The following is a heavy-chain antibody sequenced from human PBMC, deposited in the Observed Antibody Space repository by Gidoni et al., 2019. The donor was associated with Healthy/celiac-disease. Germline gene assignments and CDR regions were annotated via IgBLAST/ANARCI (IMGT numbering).Heavy chain of an antibody. CDR2: IYYSGST. CDR3: ARGEDGVGSFDY. Sequence: QVKLQESGPGLVKHSQTLSLTCTVSGGSISSGGYYWSWIRQHPGKGLEWIGYIYYSGSTYYNPSLKSRVTISVDTSKTQFSLKLSSVTAADTAVYYCARGEDGVGSFDYWGQGTLVTVSS. D-gene: IGHD4-17*01. CDR1: GGSISSGGYY. J-gene: IGHJ4*02. V-gene: IGHV4-31*03.